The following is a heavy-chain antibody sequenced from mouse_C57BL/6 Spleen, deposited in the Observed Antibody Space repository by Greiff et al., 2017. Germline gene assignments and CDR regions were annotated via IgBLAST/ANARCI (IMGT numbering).Heavy chain of an antibody. CDR3: ANYDYLFAY. CDR2: ISSGGSYT. Sequence: EVKLMESGGDLVKPGGSLKLSCAASGFTFSSYGMSWVRQTPDKRLEWVATISSGGSYTYYPDSVKGRFTISRDNAKNTLYLQMSSLKSEDTAMYYCANYDYLFAYWGQGTLVTVSA. CDR1: GFTFSSYG. V-gene: IGHV5-6*01. D-gene: IGHD2-4*01. J-gene: IGHJ3*01.